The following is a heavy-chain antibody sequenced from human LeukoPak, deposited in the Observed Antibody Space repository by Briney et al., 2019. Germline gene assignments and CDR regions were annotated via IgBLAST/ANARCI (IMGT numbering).Heavy chain of an antibody. Sequence: SETLSLTCTVSGGSISSYYWSWIRQPPGKGLEWIGYIYTSGSTNYNPSLKSRVTISVDTSKNQFSLKLSSVTAADTAVYYCASRQNNMVRGGFDYWGQGTLVTVSS. V-gene: IGHV4-4*09. CDR3: ASRQNNMVRGGFDY. J-gene: IGHJ4*02. D-gene: IGHD3-10*01. CDR1: GGSISSYY. CDR2: IYTSGST.